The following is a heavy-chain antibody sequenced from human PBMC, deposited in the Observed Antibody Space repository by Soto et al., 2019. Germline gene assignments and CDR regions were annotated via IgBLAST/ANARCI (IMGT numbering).Heavy chain of an antibody. D-gene: IGHD6-13*01. V-gene: IGHV3-73*01. CDR1: GFTFSGSA. CDR3: TSPFWRSSSPHYYYYYGMDV. Sequence: PGGSLRLSCAASGFTFSGSAMHWVRQASGKGLEWVGRIRSKANSYATAYAASVKGRFTISRDDSKNTAYLQMNSLKTEDTAVYYCTSPFWRSSSPHYYYYYGMDVWGQGTTVTVSS. J-gene: IGHJ6*02. CDR2: IRSKANSYAT.